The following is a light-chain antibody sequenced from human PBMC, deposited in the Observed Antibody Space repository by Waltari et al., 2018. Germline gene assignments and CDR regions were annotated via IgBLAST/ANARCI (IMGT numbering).Light chain of an antibody. Sequence: QSALTQPASVSGSPGESITIPCTGTSSDAGGHNYGPWYKQHPGKAPKPMIYDVSNRPSGVSNRFSGSKAGNTASLTISGLQAEDEADYYCSSYISSSTLELFGGGTSLTVL. V-gene: IGLV2-14*03. J-gene: IGLJ2*01. CDR3: SSYISSSTLEL. CDR1: SSDAGGHNY. CDR2: DVS.